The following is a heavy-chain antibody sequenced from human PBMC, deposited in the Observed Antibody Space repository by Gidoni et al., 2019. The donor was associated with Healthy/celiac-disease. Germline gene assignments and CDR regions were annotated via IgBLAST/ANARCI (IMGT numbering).Heavy chain of an antibody. J-gene: IGHJ6*02. Sequence: EVQRVESGGGLVKPGGSLRLSCADSGVTLRSYRRNWVRQAPGKGLEWVSSISRSISYIYYADSVKGLFTISRDNAKNSLSLQMNSLGSEDTAVYYCARVSEIYCSSTSCYANNYYYYGIDVWGQWTTVTVSS. CDR3: ARVSEIYCSSTSCYANNYYYYGIDV. CDR2: ISRSISYI. D-gene: IGHD2-2*01. V-gene: IGHV3-21*01. CDR1: GVTLRSYR.